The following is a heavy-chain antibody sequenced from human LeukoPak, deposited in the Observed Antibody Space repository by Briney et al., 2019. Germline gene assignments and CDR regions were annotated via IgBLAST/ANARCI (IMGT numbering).Heavy chain of an antibody. D-gene: IGHD3-22*01. CDR3: ARHVRTSAYSV. Sequence: SETLSLSCPVSGGSISSSSYYWGWIRQPPGKGLEWIGSIYYSGSTWYNPSLKSRVSISVDTSKNQFSLELPSVTAADTAVYYCARHVRTSAYSVWGQGTLVTVSS. CDR1: GGSISSSSYY. J-gene: IGHJ4*02. V-gene: IGHV4-39*01. CDR2: IYYSGST.